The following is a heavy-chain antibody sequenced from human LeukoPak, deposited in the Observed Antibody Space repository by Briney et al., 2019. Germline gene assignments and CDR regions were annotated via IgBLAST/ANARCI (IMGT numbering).Heavy chain of an antibody. CDR3: TKELTTSSGYLHYFDY. CDR1: GFTFSDSY. J-gene: IGHJ4*02. CDR2: ISGSGHDI. D-gene: IGHD6-13*01. Sequence: PGGSLRLSCAASGFTFSDSYMTWVRQAPGKGVEWVAYISGSGHDINYSDSVKGRFTISRDNAKNSLYPQMNSLRVEDTAVYYCTKELTTSSGYLHYFDYWGQGTLVTVSS. V-gene: IGHV3-11*06.